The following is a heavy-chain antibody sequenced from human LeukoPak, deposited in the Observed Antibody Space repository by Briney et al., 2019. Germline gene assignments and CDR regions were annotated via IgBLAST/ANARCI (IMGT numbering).Heavy chain of an antibody. V-gene: IGHV3-7*01. Sequence: GGSLRLSCAASGFTFSSYAMSWVRQAPGKGLEWVADIKQDGGEKYYVDSVKGRFTISRDNAKNSLYLQMNSLRAEDTAVYYCARDPNSSWYEEALDAFDIWGQGTMVTVSS. J-gene: IGHJ3*02. CDR2: IKQDGGEK. CDR1: GFTFSSYA. CDR3: ARDPNSSWYEEALDAFDI. D-gene: IGHD6-13*01.